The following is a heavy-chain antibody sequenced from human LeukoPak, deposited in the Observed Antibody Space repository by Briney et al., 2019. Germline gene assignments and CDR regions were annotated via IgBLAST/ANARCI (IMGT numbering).Heavy chain of an antibody. Sequence: GGSLRLSCAASGFTVSSNYMSWVRQAPGKGLEWVSVVYSGGSTYYADSVKGRFTISREKSKNTMYLQMNSLRPEDTALYYCARDRYYGSGSYGNYYAMDVWGQGTTVTVSS. CDR1: GFTVSSNY. J-gene: IGHJ6*02. D-gene: IGHD3-10*01. V-gene: IGHV3-66*01. CDR2: VYSGGST. CDR3: ARDRYYGSGSYGNYYAMDV.